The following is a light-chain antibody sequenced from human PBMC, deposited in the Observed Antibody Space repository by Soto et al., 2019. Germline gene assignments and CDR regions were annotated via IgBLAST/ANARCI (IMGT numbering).Light chain of an antibody. CDR1: QGISNY. V-gene: IGKV1-27*01. J-gene: IGKJ1*01. CDR2: AAS. CDR3: QKYNSAPWT. Sequence: DVQMTQSPSSLSASVGARVTITCRASQGISNYLAWYQQKPGKVPKLLIYAASTLQSGVPSRFSGSISGTDFTLTISSLQPEDVATYYCQKYNSAPWTFGQGTKVEIK.